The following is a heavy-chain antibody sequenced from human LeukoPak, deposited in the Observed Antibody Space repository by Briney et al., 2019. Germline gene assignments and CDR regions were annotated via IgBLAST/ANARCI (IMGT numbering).Heavy chain of an antibody. CDR2: IIPIFGTA. J-gene: IGHJ5*02. CDR3: ASADSYGTRWFDP. V-gene: IGHV1-69*05. D-gene: IGHD5-18*01. CDR1: GGTFSSYA. Sequence: ASVKVSCKASGGTFSSYAISWVRQAPGQGLEWMGGIIPIFGTANYAQKFQGRVTITTDESTSTAYMELSSLRSKDTAVYYCASADSYGTRWFDPWGQGTLVAVSS.